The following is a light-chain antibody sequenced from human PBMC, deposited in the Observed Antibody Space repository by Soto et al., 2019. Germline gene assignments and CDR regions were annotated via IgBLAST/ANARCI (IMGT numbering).Light chain of an antibody. CDR2: AAS. Sequence: IRITQSPSSLSASTGDRVTITCRASQGISSYLAWYQQKPGKAPKLLIYAASTLQSGVPSRFSGSGSGTDFTLTISCLQPEDFGTYYCQQFKSYPITFGQGTRLEI. CDR1: QGISSY. V-gene: IGKV1-8*01. J-gene: IGKJ5*01. CDR3: QQFKSYPIT.